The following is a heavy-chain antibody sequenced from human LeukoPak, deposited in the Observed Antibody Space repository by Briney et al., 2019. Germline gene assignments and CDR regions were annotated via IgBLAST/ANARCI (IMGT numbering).Heavy chain of an antibody. J-gene: IGHJ3*02. CDR3: ARDCSSTSCYVAFDI. CDR1: GYTFTSYG. V-gene: IGHV1-18*01. D-gene: IGHD2-2*01. Sequence: ASVKVSCKASGYTFTSYGISWVRQAPGQGLEWMGWISGYNGNINYPQKVQGRVTMTTDTSTSTAYMELRSLRSDDTAVYYCARDCSSTSCYVAFDIWGQGTMVTVSS. CDR2: ISGYNGNI.